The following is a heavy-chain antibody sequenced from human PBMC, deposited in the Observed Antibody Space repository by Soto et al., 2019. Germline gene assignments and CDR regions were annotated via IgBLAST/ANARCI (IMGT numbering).Heavy chain of an antibody. J-gene: IGHJ6*02. Sequence: PSETLSLTCTVSNDSISPYFWSWIRQPPGRGLEWIGHIHYSGSTNYNPSLKSRVTISVDTSKNQVSLKLSSVTAADTAMYFCARQVSSVWPPYYYDMDVWGQGTTVTVSS. D-gene: IGHD6-25*01. CDR2: IHYSGST. CDR1: NDSISPYF. V-gene: IGHV4-59*08. CDR3: ARQVSSVWPPYYYDMDV.